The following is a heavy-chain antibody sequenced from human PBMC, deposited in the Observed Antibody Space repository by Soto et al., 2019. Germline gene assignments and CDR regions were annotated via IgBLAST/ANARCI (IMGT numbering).Heavy chain of an antibody. CDR3: ARQIGGYYYYGMDV. J-gene: IGHJ6*02. Sequence: SETLSLTCTVSGCSISDYYWSWIRQPPGKGLEWIGYIYYSGTTNYSPSLKSRVTISVDTSKNQFSLELSSVTAADSAIYYCARQIGGYYYYGMDVWGQGTTVTVSS. CDR1: GCSISDYY. CDR2: IYYSGTT. V-gene: IGHV4-59*08. D-gene: IGHD3-16*01.